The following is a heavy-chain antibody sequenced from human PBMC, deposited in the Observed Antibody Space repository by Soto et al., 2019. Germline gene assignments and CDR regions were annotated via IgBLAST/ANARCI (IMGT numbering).Heavy chain of an antibody. CDR1: GYSFTSYW. J-gene: IGHJ5*02. D-gene: IGHD3-22*01. CDR2: IYPGDSDT. V-gene: IGHV5-51*01. CDR3: ARQQYYYDSSGYPHWFDP. Sequence: GESLKISCKGSGYSFTSYWIGWVRQMPGKGLEWMGIIYPGDSDTRYSPSFQGQVTISADKPISTAYLQWSSLKASDTAMYYCARQQYYYDSSGYPHWFDPWGQGTLVTVSS.